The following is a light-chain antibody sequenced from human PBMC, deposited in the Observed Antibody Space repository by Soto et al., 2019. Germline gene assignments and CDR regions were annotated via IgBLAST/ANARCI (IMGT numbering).Light chain of an antibody. CDR2: GAA. CDR1: QSVTSTS. J-gene: IGKJ2*01. V-gene: IGKV3-20*01. CDR3: QLYGSSPMYT. Sequence: EIVLSQSPGTLSLSPGERATLSCRASQSVTSTSLSWYQQKTGQAPRLLIYGAANRATGIPDRFSGRGSGTDCTLTISRLEPEDFAVYYCQLYGSSPMYTFGQGT.